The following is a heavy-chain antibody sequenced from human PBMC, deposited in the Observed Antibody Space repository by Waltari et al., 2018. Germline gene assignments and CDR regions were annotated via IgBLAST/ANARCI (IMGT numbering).Heavy chain of an antibody. Sequence: QVQLQESGPGLVKPSETLSLTCSVSGYSISSGYFWAWIRQPQGKGLESIASIFHTGSSYYNPSLKSQVSISVDTSKNQYSLKLTSVTAADTAVYYCVKRAAGRYMDVWGKGTTVTVSS. V-gene: IGHV4-38-2*01. D-gene: IGHD6-25*01. J-gene: IGHJ6*03. CDR1: GYSISSGYF. CDR3: VKRAAGRYMDV. CDR2: IFHTGSS.